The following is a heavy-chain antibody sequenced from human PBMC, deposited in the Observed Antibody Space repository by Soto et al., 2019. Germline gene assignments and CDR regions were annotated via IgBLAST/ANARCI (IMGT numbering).Heavy chain of an antibody. CDR2: IIPILGIA. D-gene: IGHD3-10*01. J-gene: IGHJ4*02. Sequence: SVKVSCKASGGTFSSYTISWVRQAPGQGLEWMGRIIPILGIANYAQKFQGRVTITADKSTSTAYMELSSLRSEDTAVYYCERSRYYYGSGKILYFDYSGQGTLVTVSS. V-gene: IGHV1-69*02. CDR3: ERSRYYYGSGKILYFDY. CDR1: GGTFSSYT.